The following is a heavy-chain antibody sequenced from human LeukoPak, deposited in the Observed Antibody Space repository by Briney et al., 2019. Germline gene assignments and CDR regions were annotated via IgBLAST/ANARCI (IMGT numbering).Heavy chain of an antibody. J-gene: IGHJ6*03. V-gene: IGHV3-30*02. Sequence: GGSLRLSCAASGFTFRSYGMHWVRQATGKGLEWVSFIWSDGNNRFHADSVKGRFTISRDNSKNMLYLQMDSLRPEDTAVYYCAKDPGASVSGFHMDVWGKGTTVIVSS. D-gene: IGHD3-3*01. CDR1: GFTFRSYG. CDR2: IWSDGNNR. CDR3: AKDPGASVSGFHMDV.